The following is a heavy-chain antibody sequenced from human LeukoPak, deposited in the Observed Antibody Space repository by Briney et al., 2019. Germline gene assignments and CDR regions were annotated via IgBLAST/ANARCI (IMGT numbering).Heavy chain of an antibody. Sequence: SETLSLTCAVSGGSISSGGYSWSWIRQPPGKGLEWIGYIYHSGSTYYNPSLKSRVTISVDRSKNQFSLKLSSVTAADTAVYYCARIFSGLGDLWETDYWGQGTLVTVSS. D-gene: IGHD1-26*01. CDR3: ARIFSGLGDLWETDY. CDR1: GGSISSGGYS. V-gene: IGHV4-30-2*01. J-gene: IGHJ4*02. CDR2: IYHSGST.